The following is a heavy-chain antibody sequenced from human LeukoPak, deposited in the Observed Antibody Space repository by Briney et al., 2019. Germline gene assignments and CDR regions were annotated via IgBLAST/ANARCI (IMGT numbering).Heavy chain of an antibody. CDR2: INWNGGST. Sequence: GGSLRLSCATSGFTFSSYGMSWVRQAPGKGLEWVSGINWNGGSTGYADSVKGRFTISRDNAKNSLYLQMNSLRAEDTALYYCAKTGTTFLGEVDYWGQGTLVTVSS. CDR3: AKTGTTFLGEVDY. J-gene: IGHJ4*02. D-gene: IGHD1-1*01. V-gene: IGHV3-20*04. CDR1: GFTFSSYG.